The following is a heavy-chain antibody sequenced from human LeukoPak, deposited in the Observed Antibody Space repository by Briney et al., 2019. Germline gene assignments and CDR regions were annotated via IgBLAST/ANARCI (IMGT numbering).Heavy chain of an antibody. CDR1: GFTFSSYA. CDR2: ISYDGGNK. D-gene: IGHD2-15*01. V-gene: IGHV3-30-3*01. J-gene: IGHJ6*02. Sequence: GRSLRLSCAASGFTFSSYAMHWVRQAPGKGLEWVAVISYDGGNKYYADSVKGRFTISRDNSKNTLYLQMNSLRAEDTAVYYCARSGCSGGSCYYYYGMDVWGQGTTVTVSS. CDR3: ARSGCSGGSCYYYYGMDV.